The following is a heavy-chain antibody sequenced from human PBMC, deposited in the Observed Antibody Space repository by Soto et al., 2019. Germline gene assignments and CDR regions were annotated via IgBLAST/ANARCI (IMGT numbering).Heavy chain of an antibody. CDR3: AREWHYDILTGCYHNWFDP. J-gene: IGHJ5*02. V-gene: IGHV1-2*04. D-gene: IGHD3-9*01. CDR2: INPNSGGT. CDR1: GYTFTGYY. Sequence: ASVKVSCKASGYTFTGYYMHWVRQAPGQGLEWMGWINPNSGGTNYTQKFQGWVTMTRDTSISTAYMELSRLRSDDTAVYYCAREWHYDILTGCYHNWFDPWGQGTLVTVSS.